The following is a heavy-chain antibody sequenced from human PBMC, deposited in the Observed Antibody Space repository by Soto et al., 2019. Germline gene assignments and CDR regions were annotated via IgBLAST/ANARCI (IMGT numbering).Heavy chain of an antibody. D-gene: IGHD4-17*01. CDR1: GFTFSSYA. J-gene: IGHJ4*02. CDR2: ISGSGGST. Sequence: GGSLRLSCAASGFTFSSYAMSWVRQAPGKGLEWVSAISGSGGSTYYADSVKGRFTISRDNSKNTLYLQMNSLRAEDTAVYYCAKALPHDYGGNSVVLFDYWGQGTLVTVSS. V-gene: IGHV3-23*01. CDR3: AKALPHDYGGNSVVLFDY.